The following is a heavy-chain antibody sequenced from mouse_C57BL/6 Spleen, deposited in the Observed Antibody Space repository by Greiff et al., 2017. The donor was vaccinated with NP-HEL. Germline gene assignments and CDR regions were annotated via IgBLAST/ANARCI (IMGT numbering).Heavy chain of an antibody. CDR3: ARDPYYYGSSGAMDY. CDR2: INYDGSST. J-gene: IGHJ4*01. V-gene: IGHV5-16*01. D-gene: IGHD1-1*01. CDR1: GFTFSDYY. Sequence: EVKLMESEGGLVQPGSSMKLSCTASGFTFSDYYMAWVRQVPEKGLEWVANINYDGSSTYYLDSLKSRFIISRDNAKNILYLQMSSLKSEDTATYYCARDPYYYGSSGAMDYWGQGTSVTVSS.